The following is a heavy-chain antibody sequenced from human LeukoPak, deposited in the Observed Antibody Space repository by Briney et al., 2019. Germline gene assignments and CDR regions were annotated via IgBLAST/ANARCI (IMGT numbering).Heavy chain of an antibody. Sequence: ASVKVSCKASGYTFTSYDINWVRQATGQGLEWMGSMNPNSGNTGYAQKFQARVTMTRNTSISTAYMELSSLRSEDTAVYYCARAASYSSSGKTRKNYYFDYWGQGTLVTVSS. CDR3: ARAASYSSSGKTRKNYYFDY. V-gene: IGHV1-8*01. CDR1: GYTFTSYD. CDR2: MNPNSGNT. D-gene: IGHD6-13*01. J-gene: IGHJ4*02.